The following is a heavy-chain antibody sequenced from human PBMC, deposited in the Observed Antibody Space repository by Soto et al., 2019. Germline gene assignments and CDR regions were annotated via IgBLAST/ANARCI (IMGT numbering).Heavy chain of an antibody. CDR3: ARDRGCSGGICYRDLGY. V-gene: IGHV3-48*01. Sequence: EVQLVESGGGLVQPGGSLRLSCAASGFTFSTNSRSWVGQAPGKGRGWVSYISSTSNTIYYADSVKGRFTISRDNAKNSLYLHMNSLSAEDTAVYYCARDRGCSGGICYRDLGYWGQGTLVTVSS. CDR1: GFTFSTNS. D-gene: IGHD2-15*01. CDR2: ISSTSNTI. J-gene: IGHJ4*02.